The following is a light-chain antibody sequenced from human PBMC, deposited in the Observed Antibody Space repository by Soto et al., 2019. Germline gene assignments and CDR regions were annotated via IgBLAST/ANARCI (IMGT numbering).Light chain of an antibody. CDR2: DTS. CDR3: LQDKHYPLI. J-gene: IGKJ4*01. Sequence: AVQVTQSPSSLSASVGDRVTITCRTSQDIYKDLGWYQQKPGKAPKLLIYDTSKLESGVPSRFSGTGFGTDFTLTISSLQPEDMAIYYWLQDKHYPLIFGGGTKVEI. CDR1: QDIYKD. V-gene: IGKV1-6*01.